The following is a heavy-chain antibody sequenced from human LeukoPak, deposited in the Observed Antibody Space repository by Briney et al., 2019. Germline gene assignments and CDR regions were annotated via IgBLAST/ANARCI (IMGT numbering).Heavy chain of an antibody. D-gene: IGHD3-10*01. V-gene: IGHV4-59*01. Sequence: SETLSLTCTVSGGSISSYYWSWIRQPPGKGLEWIGYIYYSGSTNYNPSLKSRVTISVDTSKNQFSLKLSPVTAADTAVYYCARGGLLWFGHFDYWGQGTLVTVSS. J-gene: IGHJ4*02. CDR3: ARGGLLWFGHFDY. CDR1: GGSISSYY. CDR2: IYYSGST.